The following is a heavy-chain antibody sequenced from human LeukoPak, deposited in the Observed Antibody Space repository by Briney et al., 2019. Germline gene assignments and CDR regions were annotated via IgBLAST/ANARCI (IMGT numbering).Heavy chain of an antibody. CDR2: IWYDGGNK. Sequence: PGRSLRLSCAASGFTFSSYGMHWVRQAPGKGLEWVAIIWYDGGNKYYADSVRGRFTISRDNSKNTLYLEMNSLRAEDTAVYYCXXXXFYYGSGSYYLDCWGQGTLVTVSS. J-gene: IGHJ4*02. D-gene: IGHD3-10*01. V-gene: IGHV3-33*01. CDR3: XXXXFYYGSGSYYLDC. CDR1: GFTFSSYG.